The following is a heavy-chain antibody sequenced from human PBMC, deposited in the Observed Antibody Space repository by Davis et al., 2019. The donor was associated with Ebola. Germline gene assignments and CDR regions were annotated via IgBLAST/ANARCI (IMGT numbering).Heavy chain of an antibody. CDR2: MNPNTGNT. CDR3: ARVRSGTVWFDP. V-gene: IGHV1-8*01. D-gene: IGHD3-10*01. Sequence: SVTVPCKASGRTFTSYDINCVRQATAQALEWMGWMNPNTGNTGYAQKFQGRVTMTRNTSISTAYMELSSLRSEDTAVYYCARVRSGTVWFDPWGQGTLVTVSS. J-gene: IGHJ5*02. CDR1: GRTFTSYD.